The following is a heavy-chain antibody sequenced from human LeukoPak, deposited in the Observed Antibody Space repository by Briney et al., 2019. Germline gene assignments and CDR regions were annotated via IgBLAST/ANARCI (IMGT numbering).Heavy chain of an antibody. D-gene: IGHD6-6*01. CDR1: GYTFTSYG. Sequence: ASVNVSCKASGYTFTSYGISWVRQAPGQGLEWMGIINPSGGSTSYAQKFQGRVTMTRDTSTSTVYMELSSLRSEDTAVYYCARSTSSSSIDYWGQGTLVTVSS. CDR2: INPSGGST. V-gene: IGHV1-46*01. J-gene: IGHJ4*02. CDR3: ARSTSSSSIDY.